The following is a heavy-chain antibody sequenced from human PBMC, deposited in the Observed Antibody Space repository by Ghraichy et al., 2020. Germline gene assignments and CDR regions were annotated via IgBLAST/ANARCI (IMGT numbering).Heavy chain of an antibody. J-gene: IGHJ5*02. D-gene: IGHD3-22*01. Sequence: SETLSLTCAVYGGSFSGYYWSWIRQPPGKGLEWIGEINHSGSTNYNPSLKSRVTISVDTSKNQFSLKLSSVTAADTAVYYCARGGRCSNYYDSSGYYWSSARCNWFDPWGQGTLVTVSS. CDR2: INHSGST. V-gene: IGHV4-34*01. CDR1: GGSFSGYY. CDR3: ARGGRCSNYYDSSGYYWSSARCNWFDP.